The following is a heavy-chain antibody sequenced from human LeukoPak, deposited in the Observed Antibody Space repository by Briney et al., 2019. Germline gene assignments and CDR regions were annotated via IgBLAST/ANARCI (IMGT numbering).Heavy chain of an antibody. Sequence: SETLSLTCTVSGGSISSYYWSWIRQPPGKGLEWIGYIYYSGSTNYNPSLKSRVTISVDTSKNQFSLKLSSVTAADTAVYYCASLDSGYDSGAFDTWGQGTMVTVSS. J-gene: IGHJ3*02. CDR3: ASLDSGYDSGAFDT. CDR2: IYYSGST. V-gene: IGHV4-59*13. CDR1: GGSISSYY. D-gene: IGHD5-12*01.